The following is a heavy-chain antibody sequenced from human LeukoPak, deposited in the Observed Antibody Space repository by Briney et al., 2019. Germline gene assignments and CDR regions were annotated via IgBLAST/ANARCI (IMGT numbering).Heavy chain of an antibody. CDR3: ASEAFDI. V-gene: IGHV3-30-3*01. CDR2: ISYDGSNK. Sequence: PGRSLRLSCAASGFTFSRYAMHWVRQAPGKGLEWVAVISYDGSNKYYADSVKGRFTISRDNSKNTLYLQMNSLRAEDTAVYYCASEAFDIWGQGTMVTVSS. CDR1: GFTFSRYA. J-gene: IGHJ3*02.